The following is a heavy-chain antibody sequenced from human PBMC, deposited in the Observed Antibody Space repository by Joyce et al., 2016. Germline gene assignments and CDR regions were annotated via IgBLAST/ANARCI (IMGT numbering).Heavy chain of an antibody. CDR2: IDYRGRT. CDR3: ARERLLNYIWGSYRDRYYFDS. D-gene: IGHD3-16*02. Sequence: QVQLQESGPGLVKPSQTLSLTCTVSGDSISGDDYYWSWIRQPPGKGLEWIGYIDYRGRTSYNPSLKSRVTISIDTSKNQFSLRLSSVTAADTAVYYCARERLLNYIWGSYRDRYYFDSWGQGTLVAVSS. J-gene: IGHJ4*02. V-gene: IGHV4-30-4*01. CDR1: GDSISGDDYY.